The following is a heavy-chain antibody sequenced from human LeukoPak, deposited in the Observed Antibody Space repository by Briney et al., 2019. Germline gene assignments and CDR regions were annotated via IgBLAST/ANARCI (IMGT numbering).Heavy chain of an antibody. CDR1: GYTFTSYG. CDR2: MNPNSGNT. CDR3: ARQEQWLVYYYGMDV. Sequence: ASVKVSCKASGYTFTSYGISWVRQAPGQGLEWMGWMNPNSGNTGYAQKFQGRVTMTRNTSISTAYMELSSLRSEDTAVYYCARQEQWLVYYYGMDVWGQGTTVTVSS. J-gene: IGHJ6*02. V-gene: IGHV1-8*02. D-gene: IGHD6-19*01.